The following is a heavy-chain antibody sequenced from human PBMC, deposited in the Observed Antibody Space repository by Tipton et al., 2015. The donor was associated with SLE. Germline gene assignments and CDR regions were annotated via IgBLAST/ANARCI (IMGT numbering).Heavy chain of an antibody. CDR1: ESTFNGSA. Sequence: SLRLSCVASESTFNGSALHWGRQASGKGLVWVGRLRSRISNYVTTFAASVNGRFTISRDDSKNTAYLQMTCLKIEDSAVYYCTARTSSGPRLFDYWGQGTLVTVSS. V-gene: IGHV3-73*01. J-gene: IGHJ4*02. CDR3: TARTSSGPRLFDY. D-gene: IGHD2-15*01. CDR2: LRSRISNYVT.